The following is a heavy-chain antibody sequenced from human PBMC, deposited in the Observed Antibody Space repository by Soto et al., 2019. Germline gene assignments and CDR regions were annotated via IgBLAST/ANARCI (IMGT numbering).Heavy chain of an antibody. D-gene: IGHD6-19*01. V-gene: IGHV5-51*01. Sequence: DVQLVQSGAEAKKPGESLRISCKGFGFTFTTYWIAWVRQMPGKGLEWMGIIYAGDSDTRYSPSFQGQVTISADKSINTAYLQWSSVKASDTAIYYCARTKQASGYSSSFSLAYWGQGTQVTVSS. CDR1: GFTFTTYW. CDR2: IYAGDSDT. CDR3: ARTKQASGYSSSFSLAY. J-gene: IGHJ4*02.